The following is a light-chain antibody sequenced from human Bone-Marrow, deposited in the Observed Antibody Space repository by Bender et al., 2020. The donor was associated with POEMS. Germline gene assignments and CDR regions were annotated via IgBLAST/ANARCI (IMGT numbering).Light chain of an antibody. Sequence: QSALTQPASVSGSPGQSITISCTGTSSDIGLYDLVSWYQHHPGKTPKLLIYEVTYRPSVISNRFSASKSGNTASLTISGLQAEDEADYYCSSVTSSTTWVFGGGTKVTVL. V-gene: IGLV2-14*01. CDR2: EVT. CDR3: SSVTSSTTWV. J-gene: IGLJ3*02. CDR1: SSDIGLYDL.